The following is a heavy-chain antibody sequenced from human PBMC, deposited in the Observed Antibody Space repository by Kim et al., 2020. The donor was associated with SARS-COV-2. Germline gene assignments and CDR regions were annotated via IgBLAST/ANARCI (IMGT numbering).Heavy chain of an antibody. CDR1: GGSISSSNW. J-gene: IGHJ5*02. Sequence: SETLFLTCAVSGGSISSSNWWSWVRQPPGKGLEWIGEIYHSGSTNYNPSLKSRVTISVDKSKNQFSLKLSSVTAADTAVYYCARVATEDVTYYYDSSGYWNWFDPWGQGTLVTVSS. CDR2: IYHSGST. V-gene: IGHV4-4*02. D-gene: IGHD3-22*01. CDR3: ARVATEDVTYYYDSSGYWNWFDP.